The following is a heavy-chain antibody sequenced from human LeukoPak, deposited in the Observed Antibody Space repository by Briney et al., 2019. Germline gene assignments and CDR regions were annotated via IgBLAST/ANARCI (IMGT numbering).Heavy chain of an antibody. Sequence: KPSETLSLTCTVSGYSISSTYYWGWIRQPPGKGLDWIGSVHHSGSTYYNPSLKSRVTISVDTSKSQFSMNLRSVTAADTAVYYCATCVRGTTDFDYWGQGTLVTVSS. CDR1: GYSISSTYY. V-gene: IGHV4-38-2*02. J-gene: IGHJ4*02. CDR3: ATCVRGTTDFDY. CDR2: VHHSGST. D-gene: IGHD1-1*01.